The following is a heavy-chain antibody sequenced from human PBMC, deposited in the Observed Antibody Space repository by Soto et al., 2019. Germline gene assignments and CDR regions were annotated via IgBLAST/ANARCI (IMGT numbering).Heavy chain of an antibody. Sequence: SETLSLTCAVYGGSFSGYYWSWIRQPPGKGLEWIGEINHSGSTNYNPSLKSRVTISVDTSKNQFSLKLSSVTAADTAVYYCARIVLMAYAQTTYYFDYWGQGTLVTVSS. D-gene: IGHD2-8*01. V-gene: IGHV4-34*01. CDR2: INHSGST. CDR3: ARIVLMAYAQTTYYFDY. J-gene: IGHJ4*02. CDR1: GGSFSGYY.